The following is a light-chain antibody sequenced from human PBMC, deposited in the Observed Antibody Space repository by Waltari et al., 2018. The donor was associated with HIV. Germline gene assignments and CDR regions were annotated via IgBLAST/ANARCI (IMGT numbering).Light chain of an antibody. CDR1: SSTIETNT. V-gene: IGLV1-44*01. Sequence: QSVLTQSPSASGPPGQRVTIFCSGTSSTIETNTLNWYQHIPGTAPKLLIYSDNQRPSGVPDRFSASKSGTSGSLAISWLQSGDEAAYYCAAWDDRLHGWVFGGGTKLTVL. CDR2: SDN. CDR3: AAWDDRLHGWV. J-gene: IGLJ3*02.